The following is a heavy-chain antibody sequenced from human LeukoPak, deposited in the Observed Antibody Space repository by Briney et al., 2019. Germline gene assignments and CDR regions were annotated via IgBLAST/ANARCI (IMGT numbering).Heavy chain of an antibody. CDR1: GGPISSRSDY. J-gene: IGHJ6*03. CDR3: SRSHDYGGLYFYYYMDV. Sequence: PSETLSLTCTVSGGPISSRSDYWGWIRQTPGKGLEWIGNLDSSGSTYYNPSLKSRVTISVGTSKNQFSLNLRSVTAADTAIYFCSRSHDYGGLYFYYYMDVWGKGTTVTVSS. CDR2: LDSSGST. D-gene: IGHD4-23*01. V-gene: IGHV4-39*01.